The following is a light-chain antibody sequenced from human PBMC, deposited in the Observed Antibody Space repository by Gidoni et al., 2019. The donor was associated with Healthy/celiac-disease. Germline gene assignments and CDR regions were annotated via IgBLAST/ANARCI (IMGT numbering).Light chain of an antibody. CDR1: QSISSY. J-gene: IGKJ5*01. CDR2: AAS. Sequence: DIQMTPSPSSLSASVGDRVTITFRASQSISSYLNWYQQKPGKAPKLLIYAASSLQSGVPSRFSGSGSGTDFTLTISSLQPEDFATYYCQQSYSXPITFXQXTRL. CDR3: QQSYSXPIT. V-gene: IGKV1-39*01.